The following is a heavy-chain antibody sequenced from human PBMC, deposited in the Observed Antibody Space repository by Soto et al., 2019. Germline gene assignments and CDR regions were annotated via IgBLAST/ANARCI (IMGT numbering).Heavy chain of an antibody. CDR1: GFTFSTYA. Sequence: EVQLLESGGGLVQPGGSLRLSCAASGFTFSTYAMAWVRQAPGKGLEWVSSISSSSGSTFYADSVKGRFTISRDNSENTLSLQMNSLRAEDTAVYYCAKQPLKVPLRFDYWGQGTLVTVSS. CDR3: AKQPLKVPLRFDY. J-gene: IGHJ4*02. D-gene: IGHD6-25*01. V-gene: IGHV3-23*01. CDR2: ISSSSGST.